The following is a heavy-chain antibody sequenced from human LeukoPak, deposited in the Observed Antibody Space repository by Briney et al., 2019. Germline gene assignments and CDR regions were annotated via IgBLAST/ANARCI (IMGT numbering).Heavy chain of an antibody. J-gene: IGHJ4*02. CDR1: GGSISSGSYY. V-gene: IGHV4-61*01. CDR3: ARDGRAGSLFAY. Sequence: PSETLSLTCTVSGGSISSGSYYWSWIRQPPGKGLEWVGYISYSGSTNYKPSLKSRVTISVDTSKNQFSLKLSSVTAADTAIYYCARDGRAGSLFAYWGQGTLVTVSS. CDR2: ISYSGST. D-gene: IGHD6-19*01.